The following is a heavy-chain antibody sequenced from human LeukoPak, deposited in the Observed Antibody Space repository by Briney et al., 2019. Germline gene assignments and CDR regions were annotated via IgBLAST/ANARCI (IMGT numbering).Heavy chain of an antibody. V-gene: IGHV4-31*03. J-gene: IGHJ4*02. Sequence: SETLSLTCTVSGGSISNSGYYWSWIRQHPAEGLEWIGYILSSGTTCYNPSLKSRVTISVDTSKNQFSLKLNSVTAADTAVYYCARIGGSFAYWGQGTLVTVSS. CDR1: GGSISNSGYY. D-gene: IGHD1-26*01. CDR3: ARIGGSFAY. CDR2: ILSSGTT.